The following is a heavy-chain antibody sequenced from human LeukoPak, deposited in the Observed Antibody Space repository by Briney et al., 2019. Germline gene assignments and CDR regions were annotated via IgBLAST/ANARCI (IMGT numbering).Heavy chain of an antibody. Sequence: GGSPRLTCAVSGITLSDYGMSWVRHAPGKGLEWVAGVSDSGGSTNYADSVKGRFTISRDNAKNTLYLQMNSLRAEDTAVYFCAKRGVVIRAVIIVGFHKEAYYFDYWGQGALVTVSS. D-gene: IGHD3-10*01. CDR2: VSDSGGST. CDR3: AKRGVVIRAVIIVGFHKEAYYFDY. J-gene: IGHJ4*02. CDR1: GITLSDYG. V-gene: IGHV3-23*01.